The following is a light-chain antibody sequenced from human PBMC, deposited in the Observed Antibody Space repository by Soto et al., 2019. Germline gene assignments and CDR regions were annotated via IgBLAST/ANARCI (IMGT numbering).Light chain of an antibody. J-gene: IGKJ1*01. CDR1: RDIVTS. CDR2: AAS. Sequence: DIQMTQSPSSLSASLGDRVILTCRASRDIVTSLNWYQQHPGKGPTILIYAASTLERGVPSRFSGSGSGTDFNLTLSSLQAEDDATYYCSQSYSSRTFGQGTPWEIK. CDR3: SQSYSSRT. V-gene: IGKV1-39*01.